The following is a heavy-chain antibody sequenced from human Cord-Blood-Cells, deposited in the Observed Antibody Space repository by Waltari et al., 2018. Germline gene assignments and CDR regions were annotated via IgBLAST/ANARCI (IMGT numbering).Heavy chain of an antibody. CDR3: AKYSSGWYWYFDL. Sequence: QLQLQESGPGLVKPSETLSLTCTVPGGSISSNIYTWGWIRQPPGKRLEWIGSIYYSGSTYYNPSLKSRVTISVDTSKNQFSLKLSSVTAADTAVYYCAKYSSGWYWYFDLWGRGTLVTVSS. D-gene: IGHD6-19*01. V-gene: IGHV4-39*01. J-gene: IGHJ2*01. CDR2: IYYSGST. CDR1: GGSISSNIYT.